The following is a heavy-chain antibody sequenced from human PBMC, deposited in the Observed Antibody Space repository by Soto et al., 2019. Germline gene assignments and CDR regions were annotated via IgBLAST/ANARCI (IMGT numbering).Heavy chain of an antibody. CDR3: ARGHSGWYRAPVDY. V-gene: IGHV3-30-3*01. CDR2: ISYDGSNK. Sequence: QVQLVESGGGVVQPGRSLRLSCAASGFTFSSYAMHWVRQAPGKGLEWVAVISYDGSNKYYADSVKGRFTISRDNSKNTLYLQMNSLRAEVTAVYYCARGHSGWYRAPVDYWGQGTLVTVSS. D-gene: IGHD6-19*01. J-gene: IGHJ4*02. CDR1: GFTFSSYA.